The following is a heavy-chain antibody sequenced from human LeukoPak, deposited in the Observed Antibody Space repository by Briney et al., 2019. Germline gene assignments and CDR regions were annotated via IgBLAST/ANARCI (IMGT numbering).Heavy chain of an antibody. J-gene: IGHJ4*02. V-gene: IGHV4-34*01. CDR3: ARYSSGNPRIDY. CDR2: VSPGGYI. CDR1: GVSFNAYY. Sequence: SETLSLTCTVSGVSFNAYYWSWIRQSPGKGLEWIGEVSPGGYIKYNPSLKSRVTISVDTSESQLSLRLSSVTAADTAVYYCARYSSGNPRIDYWGQGTLVTVSS. D-gene: IGHD1-26*01.